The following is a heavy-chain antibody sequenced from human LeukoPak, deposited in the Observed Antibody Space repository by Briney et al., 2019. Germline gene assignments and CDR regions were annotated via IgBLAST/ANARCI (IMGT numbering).Heavy chain of an antibody. J-gene: IGHJ4*02. D-gene: IGHD2-15*01. CDR1: GYTFTNYG. V-gene: IGHV1-18*01. Sequence: ASVKVSCKASGYTFTNYGISWVRQAPGQGLEWMGWISAYNGNIKYAQKFQGRVTMTTDTSTSTAYMELRSLRSDDTAMYFCARDDLDCSGGTCYPDDFWGQGTLVTVSS. CDR2: ISAYNGNI. CDR3: ARDDLDCSGGTCYPDDF.